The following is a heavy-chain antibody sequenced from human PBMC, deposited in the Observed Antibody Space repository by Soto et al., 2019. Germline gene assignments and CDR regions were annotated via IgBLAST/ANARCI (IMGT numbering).Heavy chain of an antibody. D-gene: IGHD3-16*01. J-gene: IGHJ4*02. CDR3: ARGWGRWPHEKPGDY. CDR2: MNPNSGNA. CDR1: EYTFTKHD. Sequence: QVQLVQSGAEVKKPGASVKVSCKASEYTFTKHDINWVRQATGRGLEWMGWMNPNSGNAGYAQKFQGRVTMTRDTSIDTAYMELRNLRSDDTAVYYCARGWGRWPHEKPGDYWGQGTLVTVSS. V-gene: IGHV1-8*01.